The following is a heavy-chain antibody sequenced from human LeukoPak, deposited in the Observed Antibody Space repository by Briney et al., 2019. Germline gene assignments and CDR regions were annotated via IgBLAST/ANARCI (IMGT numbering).Heavy chain of an antibody. Sequence: GESLKISCKNSGYSFTSYWIGWVRQMPGKGLGWMGIIYPGDSDTRYSPSFQGQVTISADKSISTAYLQWNSLKASDTAMYYCARSEGFWSGYYPFDYWGQGTLVTVSS. J-gene: IGHJ4*02. CDR3: ARSEGFWSGYYPFDY. D-gene: IGHD3-3*01. CDR1: GYSFTSYW. V-gene: IGHV5-51*01. CDR2: IYPGDSDT.